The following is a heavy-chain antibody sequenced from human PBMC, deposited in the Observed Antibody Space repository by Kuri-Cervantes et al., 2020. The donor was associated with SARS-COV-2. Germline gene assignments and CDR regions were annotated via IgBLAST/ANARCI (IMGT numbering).Heavy chain of an antibody. D-gene: IGHD5-12*01. CDR2: ISYDGSNK. J-gene: IGHJ6*02. Sequence: GESLKISCAASGFTFSGYAMHWVRQAPGKGLEWVAVISYDGSNKYYADSVKGRFTISRDNSKNTLYLQMNSLRAEDTAVYYCARVALGYYYYGMDVWGQGATVTVSS. CDR3: ARVALGYYYYGMDV. V-gene: IGHV3-30*07. CDR1: GFTFSGYA.